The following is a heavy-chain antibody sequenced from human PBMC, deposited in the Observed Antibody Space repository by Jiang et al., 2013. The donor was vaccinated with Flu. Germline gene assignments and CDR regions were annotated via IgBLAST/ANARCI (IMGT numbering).Heavy chain of an antibody. CDR1: DDPITSYY. CDR3: ARAVAGYYYRMDV. V-gene: IGHV4-59*01. J-gene: IGHJ6*02. D-gene: IGHD6-19*01. CDR2: IYYTGST. Sequence: PGLVKPSGTLSLTCTVSDDPITSYYWIWIRQPPGKGLEWIGNIYYTGSTNYNPALRSRVTMSVDTSKNQFSLRLRSVTAADTAVYYCARAVAGYYYRMDVWGQGTTVTVSS.